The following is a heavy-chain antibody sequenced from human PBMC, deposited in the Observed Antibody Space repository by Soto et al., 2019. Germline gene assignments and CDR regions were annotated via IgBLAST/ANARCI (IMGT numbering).Heavy chain of an antibody. CDR1: GFTFSNYW. CDR3: VRGARNYYYVDV. J-gene: IGHJ6*03. V-gene: IGHV3-74*01. Sequence: EVQLVESGGGLVQPGGSLRLSCAASGFTFSNYWMHWVRQAPVKGLVWVSRIKYDESATNYADSVKGRFTISRDNAKDTVYLQMNGLRVDDTAVYYCVRGARNYYYVDVWGKGTTVTVSS. CDR2: IKYDESAT.